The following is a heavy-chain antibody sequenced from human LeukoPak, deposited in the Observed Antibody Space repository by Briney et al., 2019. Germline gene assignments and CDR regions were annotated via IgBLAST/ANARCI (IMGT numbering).Heavy chain of an antibody. CDR1: GFTFSMYA. J-gene: IGHJ4*02. Sequence: PGGSLRLSCAASGFTFSMYAMHWVRQAPGKGLEYVSAISSDGGSTYYANSVKGRFTISRDNSKNTLYLQMNSLRAEDTAVYYCARDSGAYYDYWGQGTLVTVSS. V-gene: IGHV3-64*01. CDR2: ISSDGGST. CDR3: ARDSGAYYDY. D-gene: IGHD3-10*01.